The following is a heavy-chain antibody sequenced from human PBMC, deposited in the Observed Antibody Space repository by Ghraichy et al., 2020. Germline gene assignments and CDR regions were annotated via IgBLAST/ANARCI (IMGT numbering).Heavy chain of an antibody. V-gene: IGHV4-39*01. J-gene: IGHJ4*02. CDR3: LRLSAAYDLDY. D-gene: IGHD5-12*01. CDR2: INYGGHT. CDR1: GGSISTSGYY. Sequence: SETLSLTCIVSGGSISTSGYYWGWVRQPPGKGLESIASINYGGHTFYNPSLKSRIAMSVDTSKSQFSLKLNSVTTADTAVYYCLRLSAAYDLDYWGQGTLVTVSS.